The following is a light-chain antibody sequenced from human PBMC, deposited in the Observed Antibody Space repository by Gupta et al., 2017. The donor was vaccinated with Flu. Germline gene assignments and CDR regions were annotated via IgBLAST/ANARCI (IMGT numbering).Light chain of an antibody. CDR1: SSEVAGYNQ. Sequence: SSEVAGYNQVSWYQKPPGNAHNLMFDDVIRRPSGVPDRSSAPQAGNTASLTIGVQEAEDGADYYHWSDAGSYAWVFGAGTKLTVL. CDR3: WSDAGSYAWV. CDR2: DVI. V-gene: IGLV2-11*01. J-gene: IGLJ3*02.